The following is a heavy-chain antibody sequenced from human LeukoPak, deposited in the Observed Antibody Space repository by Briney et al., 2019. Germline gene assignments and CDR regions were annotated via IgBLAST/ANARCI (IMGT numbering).Heavy chain of an antibody. J-gene: IGHJ4*02. Sequence: PGGSLRLSCAASGFTFSSYGMHWVRQAPGKGLEWVAVISYDGSNKYYADSVKGRFTISRDNSKNTLYLQMNSLRAEDTAVYYCAKPYSSSWYGLFDYWGQGTLVTVSS. CDR1: GFTFSSYG. V-gene: IGHV3-30*18. CDR2: ISYDGSNK. CDR3: AKPYSSSWYGLFDY. D-gene: IGHD6-13*01.